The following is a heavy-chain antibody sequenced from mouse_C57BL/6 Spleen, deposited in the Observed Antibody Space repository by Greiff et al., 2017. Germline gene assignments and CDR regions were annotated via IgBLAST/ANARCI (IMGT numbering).Heavy chain of an antibody. CDR3: ARSGDGYYGMDY. J-gene: IGHJ4*01. D-gene: IGHD2-3*01. CDR1: GSTFTRYW. Sequence: QVQLQQPGAELVKPGASVKLSCKASGSTFTRYWMQWLKQRPGPGLEWIGEIDPSDSYTNYNQKFKGKATLTVDTSSSTAYMQLSSLTSEDSAVYYCARSGDGYYGMDYWGQGTSVTVSS. V-gene: IGHV1-50*01. CDR2: IDPSDSYT.